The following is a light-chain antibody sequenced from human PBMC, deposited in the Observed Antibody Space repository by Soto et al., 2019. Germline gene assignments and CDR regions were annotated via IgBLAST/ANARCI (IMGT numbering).Light chain of an antibody. CDR1: QSINSW. Sequence: DIQMTQSPSALSASVGDRVSITCRASQSINSWLAWYQKKPGKAPKLLIYTTSFLESGVPSRFSGSGSGTDFTLTISSLQPDDFASYYCQQYNSFRFTFGPGTKVDLK. CDR2: TTS. CDR3: QQYNSFRFT. J-gene: IGKJ3*01. V-gene: IGKV1-5*03.